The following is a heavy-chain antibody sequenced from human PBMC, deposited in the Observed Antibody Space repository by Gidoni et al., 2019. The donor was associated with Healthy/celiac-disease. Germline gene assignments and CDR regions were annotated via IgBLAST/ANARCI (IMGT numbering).Heavy chain of an antibody. Sequence: EVQLVESGGGLVQPGGSLRLSCAASGFTFSSYEMNWVRQAPGKGLEWVSYISSSGSTIYYADSVKGRFTISRDNAKNSLYLQMNSLRAEDTAVYYCARDSGFGIAVAADYWGQGTLVTVSS. CDR3: ARDSGFGIAVAADY. D-gene: IGHD6-19*01. J-gene: IGHJ4*02. CDR2: ISSSGSTI. CDR1: GFTFSSYE. V-gene: IGHV3-48*03.